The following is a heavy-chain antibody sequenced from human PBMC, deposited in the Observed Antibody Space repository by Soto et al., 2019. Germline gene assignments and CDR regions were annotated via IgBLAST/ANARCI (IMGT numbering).Heavy chain of an antibody. D-gene: IGHD2-2*03. CDR1: GFTFSSYA. CDR2: ISGSGGST. J-gene: IGHJ4*02. V-gene: IGHV3-23*01. Sequence: EVQLLESGGGLVQPGGSLRLSCAASGFTFSSYAMSWVRQAPGKGLEWVSAISGSGGSTYYADSVKGRFTISRDNAKNTLYLQMNSLSAEVTGVYYCAPYGGYCSSTSCSIDYWGQGTPVTVCS. CDR3: APYGGYCSSTSCSIDY.